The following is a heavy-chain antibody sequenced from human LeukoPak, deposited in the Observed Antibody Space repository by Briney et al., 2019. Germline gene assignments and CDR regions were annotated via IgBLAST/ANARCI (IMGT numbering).Heavy chain of an antibody. CDR3: ARDPVGRGAAGRVMDV. J-gene: IGHJ6*02. CDR1: GFTFSNFW. Sequence: PGGSLRLSCAASGFTFSNFWMNWVRQAPGKGLEWVSSISSSSSYIYYADSVKGRFTISRDNAKNTLYLQMNSLRVEDTAVYYCARDPVGRGAAGRVMDVWGQGTTVTVSS. D-gene: IGHD6-13*01. V-gene: IGHV3-21*01. CDR2: ISSSSSYI.